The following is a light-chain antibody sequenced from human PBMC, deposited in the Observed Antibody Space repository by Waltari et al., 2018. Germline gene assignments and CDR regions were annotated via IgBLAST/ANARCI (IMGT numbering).Light chain of an antibody. Sequence: QSALTQPASVSGSPGQSLTVSCTGTSSGVGSYNLVSWFQQYPDTAPKLIIFEVNKRPSGVSNRFSGSKSGHTASLTSSGLQAGDEADYYCCSYAGSGIYVFGTGAKVTVL. CDR2: EVN. V-gene: IGLV2-23*02. CDR1: SSGVGSYNL. CDR3: CSYAGSGIYV. J-gene: IGLJ1*01.